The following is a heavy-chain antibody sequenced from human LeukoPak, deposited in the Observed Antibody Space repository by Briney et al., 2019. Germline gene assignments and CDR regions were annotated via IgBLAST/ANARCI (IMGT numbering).Heavy chain of an antibody. V-gene: IGHV3-66*01. CDR2: IYSGGST. CDR1: GFTVSSNY. D-gene: IGHD3-22*01. Sequence: GGSLRLSCAASGFTVSSNYMSWVRQAPGKGLEWVSVIYSGGSTYYADSVKGRFTISRDNSKNTLYLQMNSLRAEDTAVYYCARGRIFYDSSATLWGQGTLVTVSS. J-gene: IGHJ4*02. CDR3: ARGRIFYDSSATL.